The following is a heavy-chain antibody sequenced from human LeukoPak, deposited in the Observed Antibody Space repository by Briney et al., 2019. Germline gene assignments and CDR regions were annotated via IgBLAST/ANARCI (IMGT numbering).Heavy chain of an antibody. J-gene: IGHJ6*02. CDR1: GYTFTSNY. V-gene: IGHV1-46*01. CDR3: ARDLGDDYDILTLYYYYGMDV. D-gene: IGHD3-9*01. Sequence: ASVKVSCKASGYTFTSNYIHWVRQAPGQGLEWMGMIYPRDGSTSYAQKFQGGVTVTRDTSTSTVHMELSGLRSEDTAVYYCARDLGDDYDILTLYYYYGMDVWGQGTTVTVSS. CDR2: IYPRDGST.